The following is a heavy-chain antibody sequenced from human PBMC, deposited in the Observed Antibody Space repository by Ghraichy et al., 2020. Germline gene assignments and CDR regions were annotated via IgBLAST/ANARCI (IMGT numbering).Heavy chain of an antibody. Sequence: GGSLRLSCAASGFTFSSYGMHWVRQAPGKGLEWVAVIWYDGSNKYYADSVKGRFTISRDNSKNTLYLQMNSLRAEETAVYYCARDGDDGGNIGYWGQGTLVTVSS. CDR2: IWYDGSNK. D-gene: IGHD4-23*01. CDR1: GFTFSSYG. J-gene: IGHJ4*02. CDR3: ARDGDDGGNIGY. V-gene: IGHV3-33*01.